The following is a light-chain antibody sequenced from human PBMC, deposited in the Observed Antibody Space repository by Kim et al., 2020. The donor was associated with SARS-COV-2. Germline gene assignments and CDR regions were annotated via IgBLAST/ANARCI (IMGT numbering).Light chain of an antibody. Sequence: SLEDRATLSCRASQSVSDNLAWYHQKPGQAPRLLIYGASTRATGIPARFSGSGSGTEFTLTISSLQSEDSAFYFCQQYDDWPPWTFGQGTKVDIK. CDR3: QQYDDWPPWT. V-gene: IGKV3-15*01. CDR1: QSVSDN. CDR2: GAS. J-gene: IGKJ1*01.